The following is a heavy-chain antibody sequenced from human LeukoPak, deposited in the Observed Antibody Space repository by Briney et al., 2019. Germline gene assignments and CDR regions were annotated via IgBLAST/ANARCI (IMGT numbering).Heavy chain of an antibody. V-gene: IGHV1-69*05. J-gene: IGHJ4*02. CDR2: IIPIFGTA. Sequence: SVKVSCKASGGTFISYAISWVRQAPGQGLEWMGRIIPIFGTANYAQKFQGRVTITTDESTSTAYMELSSLRSEDTAVYYCARDDGGWSHRGGYFDYWGQGTLVTVSS. CDR3: ARDDGGWSHRGGYFDY. CDR1: GGTFISYA. D-gene: IGHD6-19*01.